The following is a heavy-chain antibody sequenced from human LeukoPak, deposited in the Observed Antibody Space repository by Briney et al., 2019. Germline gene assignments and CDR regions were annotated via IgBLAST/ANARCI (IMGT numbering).Heavy chain of an antibody. CDR2: ISSSSFTI. CDR1: EFTFSAYS. V-gene: IGHV3-48*02. J-gene: IGHJ3*02. CDR3: ARSVIAVAGYDAFDI. D-gene: IGHD6-19*01. Sequence: GGSLRLSCAASEFTFSAYSMNWVRQAPGKGLVWVSYISSSSFTIYYADSVKGRFTISRDNAKNSLYLEMNSLRDEDTAVYYCARSVIAVAGYDAFDIWGQGTVVTVSS.